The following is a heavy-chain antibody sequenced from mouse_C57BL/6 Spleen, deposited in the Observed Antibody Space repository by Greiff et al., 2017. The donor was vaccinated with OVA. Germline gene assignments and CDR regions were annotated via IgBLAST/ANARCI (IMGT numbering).Heavy chain of an antibody. CDR1: GYTFTDYE. CDR2: IDPETGGT. J-gene: IGHJ2*01. D-gene: IGHD1-1*01. CDR3: TRGVYGSSYGYFDY. Sequence: QVQLQQSGAELVRPGASVTLSCKASGYTFTDYEMHWVKQTPVHGLEWIGAIDPETGGTAYNQKFKGKAILTADKSSSTAYMELRSLTSEDSAVYYCTRGVYGSSYGYFDYWGQGTTLTVSS. V-gene: IGHV1-15*01.